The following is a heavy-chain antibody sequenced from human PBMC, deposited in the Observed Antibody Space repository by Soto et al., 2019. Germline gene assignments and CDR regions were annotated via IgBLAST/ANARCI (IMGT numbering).Heavy chain of an antibody. V-gene: IGHV1-69*12. CDR1: GGTFSSYA. J-gene: IGHJ2*01. Sequence: QVQLVQSGAEVKKPGSSVKVSCKASGGTFSSYAISWVRQAPGQGLEWMGGIIPSFGTANYAQKFQGRVTITADESTSTAYMELSSLRSDDTAVYYCAGDHYGGTPRWYFALWGRGTLVTVSS. CDR3: AGDHYGGTPRWYFAL. D-gene: IGHD4-17*01. CDR2: IIPSFGTA.